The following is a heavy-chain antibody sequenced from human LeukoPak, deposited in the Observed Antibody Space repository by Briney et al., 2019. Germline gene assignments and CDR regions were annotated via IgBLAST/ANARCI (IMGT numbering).Heavy chain of an antibody. CDR3: ARQRCSSTTTCYESHRWFDA. J-gene: IGHJ5*02. CDR1: GYSFSSYS. V-gene: IGHV5-51*01. CDR2: IYAGHSET. D-gene: IGHD2-2*01. Sequence: GESLKISCKGSGYSFSSYSIGWVRQTPGKGLEWMGIIYAGHSETAYSPSFQGQVIISADKSISTAYLQWSSLKASDTAVYYCARQRCSSTTTCYESHRWFDAWGQGTLVTVSS.